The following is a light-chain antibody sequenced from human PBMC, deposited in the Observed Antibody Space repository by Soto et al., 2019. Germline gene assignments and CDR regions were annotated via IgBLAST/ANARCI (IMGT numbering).Light chain of an antibody. V-gene: IGKV3-20*01. J-gene: IGKJ1*01. CDR3: QQYGTSPKA. CDR1: QSVSGSS. CDR2: DAS. Sequence: ESVLTQSPGTLSLSPGERASLSCRASQSVSGSSLAWYQQKPGQAPRLLIYDASSRATGIPDRFSGSGSGTDFILTISRLEPEDFAVYYCQQYGTSPKAFGQGTKVEIK.